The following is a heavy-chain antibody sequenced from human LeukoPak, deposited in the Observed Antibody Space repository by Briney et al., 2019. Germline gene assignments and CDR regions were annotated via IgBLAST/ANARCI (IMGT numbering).Heavy chain of an antibody. CDR2: ISGSGGST. D-gene: IGHD3-22*01. CDR1: GFTFSSYA. CDR3: AKDQYYYDSSGYFDY. Sequence: GGSLRLSYAASGFTFSSYAMSWVRQAPGKGLEWVSAISGSGGSTYYADSVKGRFTISRDNSKNTLYLQMNSLRAEDTAVYYCAKDQYYYDSSGYFDYWGQGTLVTVSS. V-gene: IGHV3-23*01. J-gene: IGHJ4*02.